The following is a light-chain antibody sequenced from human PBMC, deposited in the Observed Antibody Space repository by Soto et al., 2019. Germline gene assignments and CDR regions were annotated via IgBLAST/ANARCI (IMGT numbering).Light chain of an antibody. J-gene: IGLJ1*01. CDR1: SGHSSYI. V-gene: IGLV4-60*03. CDR2: LEGSGSY. Sequence: QAVLTQSSSASASLGSSVKLTCTLSSGHSSYIIAWHQQQPGKAPRYLMKLEGSGSYNKGSGVPDRFSGSGSGADRYLTISTLQSEDEADYYCETWDSNARVFGAGTKVTVL. CDR3: ETWDSNARV.